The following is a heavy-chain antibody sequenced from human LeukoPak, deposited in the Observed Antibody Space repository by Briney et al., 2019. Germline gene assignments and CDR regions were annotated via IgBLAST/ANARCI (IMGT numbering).Heavy chain of an antibody. Sequence: PSETLSLTGAVYGGSFSGYYWSWIRQLPGKGLEWIGEINHSGSTNYNPSLKSRVTISVDTSKNQFSLKLSSVTAADTAVYYCVRRSGKWLSPPLDYWGQGTLVTVSS. CDR1: GGSFSGYY. CDR2: INHSGST. V-gene: IGHV4-34*01. J-gene: IGHJ4*02. CDR3: VRRSGKWLSPPLDY. D-gene: IGHD3-22*01.